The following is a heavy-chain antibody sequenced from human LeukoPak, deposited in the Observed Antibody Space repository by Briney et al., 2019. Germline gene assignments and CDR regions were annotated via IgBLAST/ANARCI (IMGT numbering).Heavy chain of an antibody. CDR2: ISSNGGST. V-gene: IGHV3-64*01. D-gene: IGHD3-3*01. Sequence: GGSLRLSCAASGFTFSSYAMHWVRQAPGKGLEYVSAISSNGGSTYYANSVKGRFTISRDKSKNTLYLQMGSLRAEDMAVYYCARSGLRFNYYYMDVWGKGTTVTVSS. CDR3: ARSGLRFNYYYMDV. CDR1: GFTFSSYA. J-gene: IGHJ6*03.